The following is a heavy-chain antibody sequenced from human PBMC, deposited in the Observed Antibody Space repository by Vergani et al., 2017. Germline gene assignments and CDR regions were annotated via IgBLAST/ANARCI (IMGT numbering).Heavy chain of an antibody. V-gene: IGHV4-34*01. Sequence: QVQLQQWGAGLLKPSETLSLTCAVYGGSFNGYYWSWIRQPPGKGLEWIGEINHSGSTIYNPSLKRRVTISVDTSKNQFSLKLSSVTAADTAVYYCARVGTLLPNWFDPWGQGTLVTVSS. J-gene: IGHJ5*02. CDR2: INHSGST. CDR1: GGSFNGYY. CDR3: ARVGTLLPNWFDP. D-gene: IGHD2-15*01.